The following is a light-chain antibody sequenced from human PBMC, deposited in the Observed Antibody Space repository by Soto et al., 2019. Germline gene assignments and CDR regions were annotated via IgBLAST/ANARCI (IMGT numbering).Light chain of an antibody. CDR1: QSVLYSSNNKNY. Sequence: DIVMTQSPDSLAVSLGERATINCKSSQSVLYSSNNKNYLAWYQQKPGQPPKLLIYWASTRESGVPDRFSGSWSGTDFTLTISSLQAEDVAVYYCQQYYSTPLTFGGGTKGEIK. CDR2: WAS. J-gene: IGKJ4*01. CDR3: QQYYSTPLT. V-gene: IGKV4-1*01.